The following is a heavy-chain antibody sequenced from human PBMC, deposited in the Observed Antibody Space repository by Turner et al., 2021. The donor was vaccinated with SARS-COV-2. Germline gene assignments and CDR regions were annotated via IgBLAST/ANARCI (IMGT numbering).Heavy chain of an antibody. CDR3: ARDGLHYYDISAYPNLASDY. CDR2: IKQDGSEK. D-gene: IGHD3-22*01. J-gene: IGHJ4*02. CDR1: GFTFSSYC. Sequence: VQLVESGGGVVQPGRSLRLSCAASGFTFSSYCMSWVRQAPGKGLEWVANIKQDGSEKYYVDSVKGRFTISRDNAKNSLYLQMNSLRAEDTAVYYCARDGLHYYDISAYPNLASDYWGQGTLVTVSS. V-gene: IGHV3-7*01.